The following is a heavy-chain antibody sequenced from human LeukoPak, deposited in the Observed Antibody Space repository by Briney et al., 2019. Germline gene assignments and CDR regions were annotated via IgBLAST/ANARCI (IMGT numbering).Heavy chain of an antibody. CDR1: GGSISSGGYY. CDR3: ARRSATVTGFDY. CDR2: IYYSGST. V-gene: IGHV4-31*03. J-gene: IGHJ4*02. Sequence: SQTLSLTCTVSGGSISSGGYYWSWIRQHPGKGLEWIGYIYYSGSTYYNPSLKSRVTISVDTSKNQFSLKLSSVTAADTAVYYCARRSATVTGFDYWGQGTLVTVSS. D-gene: IGHD4-17*01.